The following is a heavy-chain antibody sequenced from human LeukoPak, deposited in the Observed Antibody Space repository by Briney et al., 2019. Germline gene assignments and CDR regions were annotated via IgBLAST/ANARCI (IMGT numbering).Heavy chain of an antibody. CDR1: GYIFTSYW. V-gene: IGHV5-51*01. Sequence: GESLQISCKGSGYIFTSYWIGWVRQMPGKGLEWMGIIYPDDSDTRYSPSFQGQVTISADKSISTAYLQWSSLKASDTAMYYCARLVRGDTAMVTSYYYYMDVWGKGTTVTISS. J-gene: IGHJ6*03. D-gene: IGHD5-18*01. CDR3: ARLVRGDTAMVTSYYYYMDV. CDR2: IYPDDSDT.